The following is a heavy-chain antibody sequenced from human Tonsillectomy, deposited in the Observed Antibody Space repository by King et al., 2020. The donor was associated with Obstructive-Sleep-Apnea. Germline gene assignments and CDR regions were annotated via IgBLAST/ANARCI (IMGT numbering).Heavy chain of an antibody. V-gene: IGHV4-38-2*02. J-gene: IGHJ4*02. CDR3: ARDSYXYXXGNYYNVXFXX. CDR2: IYHSGST. Sequence: MQLQESGPGLVKPSETLSLTCTVSGYSISSGYYWGWIRQPPGKGLEWIGSIYHSGSTYYNPSLKSRVTISIDTSKNQFSLRLSSVTAADTAVYYCARDSYXYXXGNYYNVXFXXXXQGTLVTVSS. D-gene: IGHD3-10*01. CDR1: GYSISSGYY.